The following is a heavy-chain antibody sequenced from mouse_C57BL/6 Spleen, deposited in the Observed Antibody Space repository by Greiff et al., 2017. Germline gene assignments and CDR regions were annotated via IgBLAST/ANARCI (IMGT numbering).Heavy chain of an antibody. J-gene: IGHJ4*01. CDR3: TREQYDYDPYYYAMDY. Sequence: EVQGVESGEGLVKPGGSLKLSCAASGFTFSSYAMSWVRQTPEKRLEWVAYISSGGDYIYYADTVKGRFTISRDNARNTLYLQMSSLKSEDTAMYYCTREQYDYDPYYYAMDYWGQGTSVTVSS. D-gene: IGHD2-4*01. CDR2: ISSGGDYI. V-gene: IGHV5-9-1*02. CDR1: GFTFSSYA.